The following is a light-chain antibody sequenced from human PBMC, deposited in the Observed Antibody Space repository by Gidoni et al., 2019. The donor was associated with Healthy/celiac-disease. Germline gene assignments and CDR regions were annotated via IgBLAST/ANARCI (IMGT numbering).Light chain of an antibody. CDR3: QQRGNWFFT. CDR1: QSVSSY. J-gene: IGKJ3*01. Sequence: EIVLTQSPATLSLSPGESATLSCRASQSVSSYLAWYQQKPGQAPMLLIYDASNRATGIPARFSGSGSGTDFTLTISSLEPEDFAVYYCQQRGNWFFTFGAGTKVDIK. V-gene: IGKV3-11*01. CDR2: DAS.